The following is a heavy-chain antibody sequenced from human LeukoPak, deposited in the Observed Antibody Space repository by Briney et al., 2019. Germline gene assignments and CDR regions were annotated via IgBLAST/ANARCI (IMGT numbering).Heavy chain of an antibody. CDR2: IYPGDSDT. V-gene: IGHV5-51*01. CDR1: GYSFTSYW. D-gene: IGHD3-10*01. J-gene: IGHJ6*03. CDR3: ARSARVDCGSYYYYYMDV. Sequence: GESLQISCKGSGYSFTSYWIGWVRQMPGKGLEWMGIIYPGDSDTRYSPSFQGQVTISADKSISTAYLQWSSLKASDTAMYYCARSARVDCGSYYYYYMDVWGKGTTVTISS.